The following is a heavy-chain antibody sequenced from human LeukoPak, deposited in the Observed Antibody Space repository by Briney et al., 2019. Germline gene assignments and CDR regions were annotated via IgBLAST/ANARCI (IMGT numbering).Heavy chain of an antibody. V-gene: IGHV4-34*01. D-gene: IGHD5-24*01. CDR1: GGSFSGYY. CDR2: INHSGST. J-gene: IGHJ3*02. Sequence: PSETLSLTCAVYGGSFSGYYWSWIRQPPGKWLEWIGEINHSGSTNYNPSLKSRVTISVDTSKNQFSLKLSSVTAADTAVYYCARDVRWRQFYAFDIWGQGTMVTVSS. CDR3: ARDVRWRQFYAFDI.